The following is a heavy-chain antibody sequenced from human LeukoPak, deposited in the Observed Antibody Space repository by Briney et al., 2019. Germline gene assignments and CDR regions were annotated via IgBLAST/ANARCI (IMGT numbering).Heavy chain of an antibody. CDR2: ISGSGDNT. Sequence: GGSLRLSCAASGFTFSSYAMSWVRQAPGKGPEWVSGISGSGDNTYYADSVKGRFTIPRDNSKNTLYVQVNSLGTEDTAAYYCAKGSYYDSSGSFYFDYWGQGTLVTVSS. CDR1: GFTFSSYA. D-gene: IGHD3-22*01. CDR3: AKGSYYDSSGSFYFDY. J-gene: IGHJ4*02. V-gene: IGHV3-23*01.